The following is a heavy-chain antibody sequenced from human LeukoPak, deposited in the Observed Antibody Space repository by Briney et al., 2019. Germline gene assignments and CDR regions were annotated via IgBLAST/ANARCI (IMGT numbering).Heavy chain of an antibody. D-gene: IGHD6-13*01. CDR1: GFTFSNYA. Sequence: GGSLRLSCAASGFTFSNYAMSWVRQAPGKGLEWVSVISGLGGSTYYADSVKGRFAIPRDNSKSTLWLQMNSLRADDTAIYYCARDVEARISAAGTFDYWGQGSLVTVSS. V-gene: IGHV3-23*01. J-gene: IGHJ4*02. CDR2: ISGLGGST. CDR3: ARDVEARISAAGTFDY.